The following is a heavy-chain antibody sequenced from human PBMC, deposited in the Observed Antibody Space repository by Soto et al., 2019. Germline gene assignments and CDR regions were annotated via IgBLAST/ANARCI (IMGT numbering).Heavy chain of an antibody. J-gene: IGHJ4*02. CDR2: IKKDGSEK. D-gene: IGHD3-16*02. V-gene: IGHV3-7*03. CDR3: ARGLLTYGRVIVVAFAF. Sequence: PGWSLRLSCEASGFTFSSYWMSWVRHAPGKGLEWVANIKKDGSEKFYVDSVMGRFAISRDNAKNSLYLQMDSLRAAETAVYYYARGLLTYGRVIVVAFAFWGLANLVTASS. CDR1: GFTFSSYW.